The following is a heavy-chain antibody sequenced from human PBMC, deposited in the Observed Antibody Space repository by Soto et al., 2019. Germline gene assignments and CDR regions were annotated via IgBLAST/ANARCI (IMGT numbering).Heavy chain of an antibody. Sequence: QVQLQESGPGLVKPSETLSLTCTVSGGSISSYYWSWIRQPPGEGLEWIGYIYYSGSTNYNPSLQPRAPLSVDRSKHQLSPKLSSVTAANTPVSCSATTYAPACDTWAQGTMVTASS. D-gene: IGHD4-17*01. J-gene: IGHJ3*02. CDR1: GGSISSYY. V-gene: IGHV4-59*01. CDR3: ATTYAPACDT. CDR2: IYYSGST.